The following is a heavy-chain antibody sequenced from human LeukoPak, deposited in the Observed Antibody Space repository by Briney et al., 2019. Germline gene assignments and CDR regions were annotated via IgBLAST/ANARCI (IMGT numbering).Heavy chain of an antibody. V-gene: IGHV1-3*03. Sequence: ASVKVSCKASGYTFTSYAMHWVRQAPGQRLEWMGWIDAGNGNTKYSQEFQGRVTITRDTSASTAYMEPSSLRSEDMAVYYCARASYYYGSGSYYTFDYWGQGTLVTVSS. J-gene: IGHJ4*02. D-gene: IGHD3-10*01. CDR3: ARASYYYGSGSYYTFDY. CDR1: GYTFTSYA. CDR2: IDAGNGNT.